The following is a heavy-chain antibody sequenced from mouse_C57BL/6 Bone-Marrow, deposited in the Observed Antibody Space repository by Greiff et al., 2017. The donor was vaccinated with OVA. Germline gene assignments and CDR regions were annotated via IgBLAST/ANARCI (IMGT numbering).Heavy chain of an antibody. CDR1: GFTFSDYY. CDR3: ARHGRYYYAMDY. Sequence: EVQVVESGGGLVQPGGSLKLSCAASGFTFSDYYMYWVRQTPEKRLEWVAYISNGGGSTYYPDTVKGRFTISRDNAKNTLYLQMSRLKSEDTAMYYCARHGRYYYAMDYWGQGTSVTVSS. CDR2: ISNGGGST. V-gene: IGHV5-12*01. J-gene: IGHJ4*01.